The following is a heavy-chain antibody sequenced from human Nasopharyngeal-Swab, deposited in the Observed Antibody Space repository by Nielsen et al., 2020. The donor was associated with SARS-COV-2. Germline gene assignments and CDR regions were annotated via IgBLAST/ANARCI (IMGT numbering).Heavy chain of an antibody. CDR3: ARPTSPYYFDY. CDR1: GYTFTSYY. J-gene: IGHJ4*02. V-gene: IGHV1-46*01. CDR2: TNPSGGST. Sequence: ASVKVSCKASGYTFTSYYMHWVRQAPGQGLEWMGITNPSGGSTSYAQKFQGRVTMTRDTSTSTVYMELSSLRSEDTAVYYCARPTSPYYFDYWGQGTLVTVSS.